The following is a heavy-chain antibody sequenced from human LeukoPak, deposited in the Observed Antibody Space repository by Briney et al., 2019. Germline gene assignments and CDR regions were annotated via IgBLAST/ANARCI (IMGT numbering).Heavy chain of an antibody. Sequence: SETLSLTCTVSADSLSSGGHYWAWIRQFPGKGLESIGFIHHSGRSRHNPSLKDRVAISVDTSRKQFALKLSSVTAADTAMYYCARGGNRFGGFYFDYWGQGIQVIAS. V-gene: IGHV4-31*03. CDR1: ADSLSSGGHY. D-gene: IGHD3-10*01. J-gene: IGHJ4*02. CDR3: ARGGNRFGGFYFDY. CDR2: IHHSGRS.